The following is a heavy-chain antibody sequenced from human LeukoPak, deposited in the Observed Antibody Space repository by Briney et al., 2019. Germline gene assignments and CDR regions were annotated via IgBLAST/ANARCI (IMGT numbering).Heavy chain of an antibody. CDR3: ARYSSSWYGFDY. CDR1: GFTFSNYG. V-gene: IGHV3-30*02. CDR2: TRYDGSNK. D-gene: IGHD6-13*01. Sequence: GGSLRLSCAASGFTFSNYGMHWVRQAPGKGLEWVAFTRYDGSNKYYADSVKGRFTISRDNSKNTLYLQVNSLRPEDTAVYYCARYSSSWYGFDYWGQGTLVTVSS. J-gene: IGHJ4*02.